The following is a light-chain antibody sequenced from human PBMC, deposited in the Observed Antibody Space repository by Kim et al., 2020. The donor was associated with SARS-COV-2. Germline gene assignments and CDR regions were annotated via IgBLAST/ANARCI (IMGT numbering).Light chain of an antibody. Sequence: EIVLTQSPGTLSLSPGERATLSCRASQSVSSSLAWYQKKPGQTPRLLIYDASSRATGIPDRFSGSGSGTDFTLTISRLEPEDFAVYYCQQYGRAPGTFGQGTKLEI. CDR2: DAS. V-gene: IGKV3-20*01. CDR3: QQYGRAPGT. CDR1: QSVSSS. J-gene: IGKJ2*02.